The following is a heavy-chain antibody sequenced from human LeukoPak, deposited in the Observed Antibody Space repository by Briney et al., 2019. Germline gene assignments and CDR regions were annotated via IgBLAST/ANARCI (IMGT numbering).Heavy chain of an antibody. Sequence: SETLSLTCTVSGGSISSSGYYWGWIRQPPGKGLEWIGSIYYSGSTYYSTSLKSRVTISVDTSKNQFSLKLSSVTAADTAVYYCARAYYYDSSGYFLYDAFDIWGQGTMVTVSS. CDR3: ARAYYYDSSGYFLYDAFDI. J-gene: IGHJ3*02. D-gene: IGHD3-22*01. V-gene: IGHV4-39*07. CDR2: IYYSGST. CDR1: GGSISSSGYY.